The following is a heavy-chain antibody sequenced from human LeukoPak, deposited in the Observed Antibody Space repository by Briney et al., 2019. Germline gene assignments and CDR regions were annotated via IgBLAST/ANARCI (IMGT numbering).Heavy chain of an antibody. J-gene: IGHJ3*02. CDR2: IYYSGST. CDR3: ARGDYNWNDIRTWGAFDI. V-gene: IGHV4-61*01. Sequence: AETLSLPCTVSGGFVRRGSYYWRWIRQPPGKGLERIGYIYYSGSTHSNLSLKSRVTISVDTSTNQFSLKLSSVTAVDTAVYYCARGDYNWNDIRTWGAFDIWGQGTMVTVS. D-gene: IGHD1-20*01. CDR1: GGFVRRGSYY.